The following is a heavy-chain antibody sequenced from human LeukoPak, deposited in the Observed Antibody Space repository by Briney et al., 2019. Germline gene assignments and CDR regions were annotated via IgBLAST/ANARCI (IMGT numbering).Heavy chain of an antibody. J-gene: IGHJ4*02. CDR1: GFTVSNNY. Sequence: GGYLRLYCAASGFTVSNNYMRWVRQAPGKGLEWVSVIYSGDNTYYVESVKGRFTISRDNSKNTLFLQMNRLRAEDTAVYYCAGRRVLDASFDYWGQGTLVTVSS. V-gene: IGHV3-66*02. CDR3: AGRRVLDASFDY. D-gene: IGHD3-16*01. CDR2: IYSGDNT.